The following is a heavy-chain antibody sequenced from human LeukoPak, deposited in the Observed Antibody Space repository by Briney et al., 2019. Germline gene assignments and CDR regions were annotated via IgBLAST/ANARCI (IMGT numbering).Heavy chain of an antibody. V-gene: IGHV1-18*01. CDR2: ISAYNGNA. D-gene: IGHD3-3*01. CDR3: ARGITILGVPPRYYYYMDV. J-gene: IGHJ6*03. CDR1: GYTFTSYG. Sequence: GASVEVSCKASGYTFTSYGISWVRQAPGQGLEWRGWISAYNGNANYAQKLQGRVTMTTDTSTSTAYMELRSLRSDDTAVYYCARGITILGVPPRYYYYMDVWGKGPTDTVSS.